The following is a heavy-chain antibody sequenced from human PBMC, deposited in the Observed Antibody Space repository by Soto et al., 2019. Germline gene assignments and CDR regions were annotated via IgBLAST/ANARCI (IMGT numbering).Heavy chain of an antibody. Sequence: GGSLRLSCAASGFTVSSNYMSWVRQAPGKGLEWVSVIYSGGSTYYADSVKGRFTNSRDNSRNTLYLQMNSLRAEDTAVYYCARAISYYYGSGSYYLDYWGQGTLVTVSS. CDR1: GFTVSSNY. J-gene: IGHJ4*02. CDR3: ARAISYYYGSGSYYLDY. CDR2: IYSGGST. D-gene: IGHD3-10*01. V-gene: IGHV3-66*01.